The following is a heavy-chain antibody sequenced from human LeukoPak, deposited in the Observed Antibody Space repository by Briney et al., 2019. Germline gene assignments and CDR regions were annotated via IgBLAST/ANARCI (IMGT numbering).Heavy chain of an antibody. Sequence: GGSLRLSCAASGFAFNTYAMTWVRQAPGKGLEWVSTVSGSGGSKYFVDSVKGRFTISRDNSKNTLYLQMTSLRAEDTAIYYCAREAGGYVGATYYYHHYMDVWGKGTTVIVSS. V-gene: IGHV3-23*01. D-gene: IGHD5-12*01. J-gene: IGHJ6*03. CDR2: VSGSGGSK. CDR1: GFAFNTYA. CDR3: AREAGGYVGATYYYHHYMDV.